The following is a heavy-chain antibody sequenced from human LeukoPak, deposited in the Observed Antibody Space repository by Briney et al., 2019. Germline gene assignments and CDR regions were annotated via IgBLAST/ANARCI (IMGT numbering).Heavy chain of an antibody. D-gene: IGHD5-18*01. CDR1: GFTFDDYG. CDR3: AKDSGYSYGGAFDI. V-gene: IGHV3-23*01. CDR2: ISGSGGST. Sequence: GGSLRLSCAVSGFTFDDYGMSWVRQAPGKGLEWVSAISGSGGSTYYADSVKGRFTISRDNSKNTLYLQMNSLRAEDTAVYYCAKDSGYSYGGAFDIWGQGTMVTVSS. J-gene: IGHJ3*02.